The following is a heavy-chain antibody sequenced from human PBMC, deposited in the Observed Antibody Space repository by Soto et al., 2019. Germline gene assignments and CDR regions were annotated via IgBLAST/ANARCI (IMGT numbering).Heavy chain of an antibody. CDR2: MNPNSGNT. CDR3: ARGYPAPAAMTRYYYYMDV. Sequence: QVQLVQSGAEVKKPGASVKVSCKASGYTFTSYDINWVRQATGQGLEWMGWMNPNSGNTGYAQKFQGRVTMTRNTSISTAYMELSSLRSEVTAVYYCARGYPAPAAMTRYYYYMDVWGKGTTVTVSS. J-gene: IGHJ6*03. V-gene: IGHV1-8*01. CDR1: GYTFTSYD. D-gene: IGHD2-2*01.